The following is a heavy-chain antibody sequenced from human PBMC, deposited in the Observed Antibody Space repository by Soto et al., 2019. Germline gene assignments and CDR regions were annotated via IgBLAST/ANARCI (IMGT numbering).Heavy chain of an antibody. Sequence: PGESLKISCKGSGYSFTSYWIGWVRQMPGKGLEWMGIIYPGDSDTRYSPSFQGQVTISADKSISTAYLQWSSLKASDTAVYYCARRLAAAGNYYYYGMDVWGQGTTVTVSS. CDR1: GYSFTSYW. J-gene: IGHJ6*02. V-gene: IGHV5-51*01. CDR2: IYPGDSDT. D-gene: IGHD6-13*01. CDR3: ARRLAAAGNYYYYGMDV.